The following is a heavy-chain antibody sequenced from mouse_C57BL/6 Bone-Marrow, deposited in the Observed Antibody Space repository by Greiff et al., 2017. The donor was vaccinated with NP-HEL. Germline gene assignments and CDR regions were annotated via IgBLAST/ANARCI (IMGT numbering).Heavy chain of an antibody. J-gene: IGHJ2*01. CDR2: ISGGGGNT. Sequence: EVQGVESGGGLVKPGGSLKLSCAASGFTFSSYTMSWVRQTPEKRLEWVATISGGGGNTYYPDSVKGRFTISRDNAKNTLYLQMSSLRSEDTALYYCARHGGLGYFDYWGQGTTLTVSS. CDR3: ARHGGLGYFDY. CDR1: GFTFSSYT. V-gene: IGHV5-9*01.